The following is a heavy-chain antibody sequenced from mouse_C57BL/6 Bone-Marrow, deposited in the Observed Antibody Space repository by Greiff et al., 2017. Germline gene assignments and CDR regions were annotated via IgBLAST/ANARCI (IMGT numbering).Heavy chain of an antibody. CDR2: IYPRSGNT. V-gene: IGHV1-81*01. CDR3: ARSDYGSSWYFDV. Sequence: QVQLQQSGAELARPGASVKLSCKASGYTFTSYGISWVKQRTGQGLEWIGEIYPRSGNTYYNEKFKGKGTLTADKSSSTAYLELRSLTSEDSAVYFCARSDYGSSWYFDVWGTGTTVTVSS. J-gene: IGHJ1*03. D-gene: IGHD1-1*01. CDR1: GYTFTSYG.